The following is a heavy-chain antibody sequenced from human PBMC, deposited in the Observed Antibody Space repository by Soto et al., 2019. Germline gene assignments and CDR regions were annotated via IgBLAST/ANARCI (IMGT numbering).Heavy chain of an antibody. Sequence: GGSLRLSCAASGFTFSSYGMHWVRQAPGKGLEWVAVISYDGSNKYYADSVKGRFTISRDNSKNTLYLQMNSLRAEDTAVYYCAKDRDSGSYSRTAGMDVWGQGTTVTVS. V-gene: IGHV3-30*18. CDR2: ISYDGSNK. CDR3: AKDRDSGSYSRTAGMDV. J-gene: IGHJ6*02. D-gene: IGHD1-26*01. CDR1: GFTFSSYG.